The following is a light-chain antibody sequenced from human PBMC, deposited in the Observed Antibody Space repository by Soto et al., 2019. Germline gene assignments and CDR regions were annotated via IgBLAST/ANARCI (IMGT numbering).Light chain of an antibody. V-gene: IGKV3-11*01. CDR1: QSVSSY. CDR3: QHRRYWPVT. J-gene: IGKJ1*01. Sequence: EIVLTQSPAILSMSPGERATLSCRASQSVSSYFAWYQQKPGQAPRLLIYDASNRATGVPARFSGSGSGTDFTLTISRLEPEDFAVYYCQHRRYWPVTFGQGTKVDIK. CDR2: DAS.